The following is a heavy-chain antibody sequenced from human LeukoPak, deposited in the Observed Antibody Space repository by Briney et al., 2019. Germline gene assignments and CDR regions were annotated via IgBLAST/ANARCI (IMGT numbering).Heavy chain of an antibody. CDR3: ARDRESEPDLDY. CDR2: INTDGSST. J-gene: IGHJ4*02. CDR1: GFTFSSYW. Sequence: GGSLRLSCAASGFTFSSYWMHWVRQAPGKGLVWVSRINTDGSSTSYADSVKGRFTISRDNAKNTLYLQMNSLRAEDTAVYYCARDRESEPDLDYWGQGTLVTVSS. V-gene: IGHV3-74*01. D-gene: IGHD3-10*01.